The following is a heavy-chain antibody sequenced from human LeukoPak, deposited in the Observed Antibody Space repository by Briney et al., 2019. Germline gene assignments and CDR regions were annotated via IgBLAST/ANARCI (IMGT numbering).Heavy chain of an antibody. D-gene: IGHD2-15*01. J-gene: IGHJ3*01. Sequence: GESLKISCKGSGYTFTSYWIGWVRQMPGKGLEWMGIIYPADSDARYSPPFQGQVTISADKSISTAYLQWSSLKASDTAMYYCARRGYCSGGSCYVSAFDLWGQGTKVTVSS. CDR3: ARRGYCSGGSCYVSAFDL. CDR2: IYPADSDA. V-gene: IGHV5-51*01. CDR1: GYTFTSYW.